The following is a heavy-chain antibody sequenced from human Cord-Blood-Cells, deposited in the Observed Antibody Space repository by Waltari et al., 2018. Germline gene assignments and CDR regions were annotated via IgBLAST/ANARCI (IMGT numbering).Heavy chain of an antibody. CDR2: ISYDGSNK. CDR3: AREGPGHYFDY. Sequence: QVQLVESGGGVVQPGRFLRLSCAASGFTFSSYAMHWVRQAPGKGLEWVAVISYDGSNKYYADSVKGRFTISRDNSKNTLYLQMNSLRAEDTAVYYCAREGPGHYFDYWGQGTLVTVSS. J-gene: IGHJ4*02. V-gene: IGHV3-30-3*01. CDR1: GFTFSSYA. D-gene: IGHD7-27*01.